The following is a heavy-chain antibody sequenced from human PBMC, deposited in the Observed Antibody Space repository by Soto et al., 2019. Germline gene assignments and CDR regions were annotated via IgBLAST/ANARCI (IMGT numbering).Heavy chain of an antibody. D-gene: IGHD6-13*01. J-gene: IGHJ5*02. CDR3: TTAGPHRSWSIWCDP. CDR2: IKSKTDGGAI. V-gene: IGHV3-15*01. CDR1: GFPFINAW. Sequence: GGSLRLSCAASGFPFINAWMTWVRQAPGKGLEWVGRIKSKTDGGAIDYGAPVKNRFTISRDDSKNTLYLQMNSLKTEDTAVYYCTTAGPHRSWSIWCDPWGQGTLVTVSS.